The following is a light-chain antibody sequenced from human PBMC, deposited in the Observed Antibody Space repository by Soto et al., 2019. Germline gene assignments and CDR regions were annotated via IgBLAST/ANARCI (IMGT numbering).Light chain of an antibody. Sequence: DIQMTQSPSSLSASLGDRITFTCRASQGISHFLAWYQQKPGKVPQLLIYEASTLQSGVPSRFSGSGSGTEFTLTISGLQPEDFATCLSPRSARVPFTFGFGT. CDR1: QGISHF. J-gene: IGKJ3*01. CDR2: EAS. V-gene: IGKV1-27*01. CDR3: PRSARVPFT.